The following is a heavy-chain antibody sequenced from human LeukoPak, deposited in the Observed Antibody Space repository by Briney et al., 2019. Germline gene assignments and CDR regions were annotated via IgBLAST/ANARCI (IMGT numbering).Heavy chain of an antibody. CDR2: ISAYNGST. V-gene: IGHV1-18*01. D-gene: IGHD3-22*01. Sequence: ASVEVSCKASGYTFTSYGISWVRQAPGQGLEWMGWISAYNGSTNYAQKLQGRVTMTTDTSTSTAYMELRSLRSDDTAVYYCARSGAYYYDSSGYYAVGYWGQGTLVTVSS. CDR1: GYTFTSYG. CDR3: ARSGAYYYDSSGYYAVGY. J-gene: IGHJ4*02.